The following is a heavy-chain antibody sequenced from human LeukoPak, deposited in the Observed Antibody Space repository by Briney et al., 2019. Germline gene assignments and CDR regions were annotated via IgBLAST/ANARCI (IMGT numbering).Heavy chain of an antibody. CDR2: MNPNSGNT. Sequence: ASVKVSCKASGGTFSSYAISWVRQAPGQGLEWMGWMNPNSGNTGYAQKFQGRVTITRNTSISTAYMELSSLRSEDTAVYYCARGRYSSARFDPWGQGTLVTVSS. CDR3: ARGRYSSARFDP. V-gene: IGHV1-8*03. D-gene: IGHD6-25*01. J-gene: IGHJ5*02. CDR1: GGTFSSYA.